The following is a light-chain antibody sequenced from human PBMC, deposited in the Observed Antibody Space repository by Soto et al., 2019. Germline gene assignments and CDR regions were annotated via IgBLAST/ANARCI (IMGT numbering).Light chain of an antibody. CDR2: DAS. CDR3: QQRSNWPPIT. Sequence: EIVLTQSPATLSLSPGERATLSCRASQSVSSYLAWYQQKPGQAPRLLIYDASNRSTGIPARFSGSGSGTDFTLTISSLEREDFAVYYCQQRSNWPPITFGQGTRLAIK. V-gene: IGKV3-11*01. J-gene: IGKJ5*01. CDR1: QSVSSY.